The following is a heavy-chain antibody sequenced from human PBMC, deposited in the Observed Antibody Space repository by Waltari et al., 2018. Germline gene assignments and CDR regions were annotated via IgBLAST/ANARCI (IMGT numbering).Heavy chain of an antibody. D-gene: IGHD2-15*01. V-gene: IGHV3-74*01. CDR2: INPDGNTI. J-gene: IGHJ4*02. CDR1: RFTVSRYW. CDR3: VRDFGGNLDS. Sequence: EVQVVESGGGLVQPGGSLRLYCAASRFTVSRYWMHWVRQAPVKGLVWVSRINPDGNTINYADSVRGRFTISRDSARNTLYLQMNSLRADDTAVYYCVRDFGGNLDSWGQGTLVTVSS.